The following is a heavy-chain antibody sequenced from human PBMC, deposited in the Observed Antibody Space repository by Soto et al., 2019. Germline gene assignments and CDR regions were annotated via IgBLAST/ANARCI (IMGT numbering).Heavy chain of an antibody. V-gene: IGHV4-30-4*01. CDR2: IYDGGTT. D-gene: IGHD7-27*01. J-gene: IGHJ4*02. Sequence: QVQLQESGPRLVSPSQTLSLTCTVSGGSISSAAYCWSWIRQSPDKGLEWIGHIYDGGTTYTSPSLKVRXTXSPXSSETQFSLKLNSVSAADTAVYYCARGPAGEKVDYWGQGIQVTVSS. CDR1: GGSISSAAYC. CDR3: ARGPAGEKVDY.